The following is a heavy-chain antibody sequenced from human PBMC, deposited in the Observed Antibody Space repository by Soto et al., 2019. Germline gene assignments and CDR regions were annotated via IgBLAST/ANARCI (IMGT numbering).Heavy chain of an antibody. V-gene: IGHV4-31*03. CDR1: GGSINSGDSY. D-gene: IGHD1-26*01. CDR2: INYRGTT. Sequence: TSETLSLTCTVSGGSINSGDSYWNWIRQNPEKGLEWIGYINYRGTTFYNPSLKSRIIISADTSENQFSLKLNSVTAADTAVYYCVRDAPGGAPYWGQGTLVTVS. CDR3: VRDAPGGAPY. J-gene: IGHJ4*02.